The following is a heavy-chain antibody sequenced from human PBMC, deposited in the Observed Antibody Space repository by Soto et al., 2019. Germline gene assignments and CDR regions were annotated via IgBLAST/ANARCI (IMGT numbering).Heavy chain of an antibody. CDR2: INPSTGGT. Sequence: QVHLVQSGAEVKKAGASVKVSCKASGYTFTGYYIHWVRQAPGQGFEWVGWINPSTGGTSYAQKFQGRVTVNRYTSISTAYMELTRLRSNDTAVYYCARDLGGLGDPFDNWGQGTRVTVFS. J-gene: IGHJ4*02. V-gene: IGHV1-2*02. CDR3: ARDLGGLGDPFDN. D-gene: IGHD3-16*01. CDR1: GYTFTGYY.